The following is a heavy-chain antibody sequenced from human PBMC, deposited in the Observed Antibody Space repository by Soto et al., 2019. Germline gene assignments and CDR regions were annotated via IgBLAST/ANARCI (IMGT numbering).Heavy chain of an antibody. CDR3: ARDVEWSYSPADF. Sequence: QVQLVQSGPEVKKPGASVTVSCKTSGYTFTDHGIDWVRQAPGQGLEWVGWVSSYNGNTNYAYNLKDRVIMTTDASTSTAYMALRGLRSDDTAIYYCARDVEWSYSPADFWGQGTPVTVAS. J-gene: IGHJ4*02. D-gene: IGHD3-10*01. CDR1: GYTFTDHG. CDR2: VSSYNGNT. V-gene: IGHV1-18*01.